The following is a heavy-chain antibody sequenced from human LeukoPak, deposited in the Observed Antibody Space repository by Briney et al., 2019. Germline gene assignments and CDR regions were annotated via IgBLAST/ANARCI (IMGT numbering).Heavy chain of an antibody. V-gene: IGHV3-66*01. CDR3: AREVGSGSFDY. CDR1: GFTVSSNY. J-gene: IGHJ4*02. Sequence: GGSLRVSCAASGFTVSSNYMSWVRQAPGKGLEWVSVIYSGGSTYYADSVKGRFTISRDNSKNTLYLQMNSLRAEDTAVYYCAREVGSGSFDYWGQGTLVTVSS. D-gene: IGHD1-26*01. CDR2: IYSGGST.